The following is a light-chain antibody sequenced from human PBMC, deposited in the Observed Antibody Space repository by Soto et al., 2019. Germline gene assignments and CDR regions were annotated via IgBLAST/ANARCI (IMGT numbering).Light chain of an antibody. CDR2: GAS. CDR3: QRYNNWPPWT. Sequence: EIVMTQSPATLSVSPGERATLSCRASQSVSSNLAWYQQKPGQAPRLLIYGASTRATGIPARFSGSGSGTEFTLTISSLQSEDFAVYYCQRYNNWPPWTFGQGTRWIS. V-gene: IGKV3-15*01. J-gene: IGKJ1*01. CDR1: QSVSSN.